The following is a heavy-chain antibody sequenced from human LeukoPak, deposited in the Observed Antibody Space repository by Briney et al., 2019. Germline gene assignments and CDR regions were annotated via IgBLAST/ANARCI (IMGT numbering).Heavy chain of an antibody. CDR1: GFTFSSYS. Sequence: GGSLRLSCAASGFTFSSYSMNWVRQAPGKGLEWVSYISSSSSTIYYADSVKGRFTISRDNAKNSLYLQMNSLRAEDTALYYCATTQWVGANTFDYWGQGTLVTVSS. V-gene: IGHV3-48*04. CDR2: ISSSSSTI. CDR3: ATTQWVGANTFDY. D-gene: IGHD1-26*01. J-gene: IGHJ4*02.